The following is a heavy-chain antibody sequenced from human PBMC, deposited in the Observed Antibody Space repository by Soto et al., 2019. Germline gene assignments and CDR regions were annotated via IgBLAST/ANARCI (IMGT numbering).Heavy chain of an antibody. Sequence: EVQLLESGGGLVQPGGSLRLSCAASGFTFSSYAMSWVRQAPGKGLEWVSAISGSSGSTYYADSVKGRFTISRDNSKNTLYLQMNSLRAEDTVVYYCAKGDEWLRQYFDYWGQGTLVTVSS. CDR3: AKGDEWLRQYFDY. D-gene: IGHD5-12*01. CDR1: GFTFSSYA. J-gene: IGHJ4*02. CDR2: ISGSSGST. V-gene: IGHV3-23*01.